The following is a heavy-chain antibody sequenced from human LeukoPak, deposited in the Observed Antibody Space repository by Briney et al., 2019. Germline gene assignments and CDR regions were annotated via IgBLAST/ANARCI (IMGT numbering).Heavy chain of an antibody. Sequence: GGSLRLSCAASGFTFSDYYMSWIRQAPGKGLEWVSYISSSSSYTNYADSVKGRFTSSRDNAKISLYLQMNSLRADDTAVYYCARVALGVAGVLTFDYWGQGTLVIVSS. D-gene: IGHD6-19*01. CDR2: ISSSSSYT. J-gene: IGHJ4*02. CDR1: GFTFSDYY. V-gene: IGHV3-11*06. CDR3: ARVALGVAGVLTFDY.